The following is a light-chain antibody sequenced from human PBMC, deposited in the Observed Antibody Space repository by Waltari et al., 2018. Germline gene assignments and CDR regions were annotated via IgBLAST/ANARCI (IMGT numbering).Light chain of an antibody. CDR3: SSYTSTSTLV. J-gene: IGLJ1*01. V-gene: IGLV2-14*03. CDR2: DVS. Sequence: QSALTQPASVSGSPGPSITISCTGTSRHVGGYDHVSWYQHHPGQAPQLLLFDVSYRPSGVSTRFSGSKSGNTASLTISGLQAEDEADYSCSSYTSTSTLVFGSGTKVTVL. CDR1: SRHVGGYDH.